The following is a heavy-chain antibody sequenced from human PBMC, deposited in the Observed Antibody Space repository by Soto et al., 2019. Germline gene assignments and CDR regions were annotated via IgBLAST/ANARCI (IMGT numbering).Heavy chain of an antibody. CDR3: AQRTPEYGMDV. Sequence: GGSLRLSCAASGFTFSIYGMHWVRQAPGKGLEWVAVISYDGSNKYYADSVKGRFTISRDNSKNTLYLQMNSLRAVDTATYYCAQRTPEYGMDVWAKGPWSPSP. J-gene: IGHJ6*02. CDR2: ISYDGSNK. V-gene: IGHV3-30*03. CDR1: GFTFSIYG.